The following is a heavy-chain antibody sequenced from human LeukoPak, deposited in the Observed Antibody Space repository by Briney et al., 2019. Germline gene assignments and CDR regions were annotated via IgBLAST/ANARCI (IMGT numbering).Heavy chain of an antibody. V-gene: IGHV4-39*07. CDR1: GGSISNSYYY. CDR3: ARVSSGATTVDY. CDR2: IYYSGTT. D-gene: IGHD1-26*01. J-gene: IGHJ4*02. Sequence: PSETLSLTCTVSGGSISNSYYYWGWTRQPPGEALEWIGSIYYSGTTYYRPSLKSRVTISVDKSKNQFSLKLSSVTAADTAVYYCARVSSGATTVDYWGQGTLVTVSS.